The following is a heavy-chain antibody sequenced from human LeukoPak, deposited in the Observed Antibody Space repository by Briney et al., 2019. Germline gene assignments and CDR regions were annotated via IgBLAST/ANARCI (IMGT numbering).Heavy chain of an antibody. D-gene: IGHD3-10*01. CDR3: ARDGAGRRFFDY. CDR2: IYSGGST. V-gene: IGHV3-53*01. J-gene: IGHJ4*02. Sequence: GGSXRLSCAASGFTVSSNYMSWVRQAPGRGLEGVSVIYSGGSTYYADSVKGRFTISRDNYKKKLYLQMNSLRAEDTAVYYCARDGAGRRFFDYWGQGTLVTVSS. CDR1: GFTVSSNY.